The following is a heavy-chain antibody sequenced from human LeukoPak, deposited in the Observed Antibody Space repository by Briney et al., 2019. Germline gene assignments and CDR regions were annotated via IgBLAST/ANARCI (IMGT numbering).Heavy chain of an antibody. Sequence: SETLSLTCAVSGGSIRGYYWSWIRQPPGKGLEWIGYIYSSGSTSYNPSLKGRVTISVDSSNNQLLLRLRSVTAGDTAIYYCARERQLVSYYNYFYYMDVWGTGTTVAVAS. D-gene: IGHD6-6*01. CDR3: ARERQLVSYYNYFYYMDV. V-gene: IGHV4-59*01. CDR2: IYSSGST. J-gene: IGHJ6*03. CDR1: GGSIRGYY.